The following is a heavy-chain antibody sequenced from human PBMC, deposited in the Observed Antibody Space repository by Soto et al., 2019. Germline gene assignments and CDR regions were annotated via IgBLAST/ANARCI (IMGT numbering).Heavy chain of an antibody. D-gene: IGHD3-3*01. V-gene: IGHV4-31*03. Sequence: SETLSLTCTVSGGSISRGGYYWSWIRQHPGKGLEWIGYIYYSGSTYYNPSLKSRVTISVDTSKNQLSLKLSSVTAAETAVYYWASYYDFWSGYNFGLPGTWLDPWGQGTLVTVSS. CDR3: ASYYDFWSGYNFGLPGTWLDP. CDR2: IYYSGST. J-gene: IGHJ5*02. CDR1: GGSISRGGYY.